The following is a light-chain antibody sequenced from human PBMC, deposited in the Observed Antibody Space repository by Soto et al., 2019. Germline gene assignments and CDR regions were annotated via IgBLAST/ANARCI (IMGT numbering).Light chain of an antibody. CDR2: YAS. CDR3: QQSYTSPFT. CDR1: QSINSS. V-gene: IGKV1-39*01. J-gene: IGKJ5*01. Sequence: DIEMTQSPSTLSASVGDRVTISCRASQSINSSLNWYQQKPGKAPKLLIHYASSLLNGVPSRFSGSGSGTEFTLTISSLQPEDFATYFCQQSYTSPFTFGQGTRLDIK.